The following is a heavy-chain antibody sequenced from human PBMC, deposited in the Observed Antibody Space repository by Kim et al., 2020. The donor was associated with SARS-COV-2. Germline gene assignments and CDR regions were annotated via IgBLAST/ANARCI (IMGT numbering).Heavy chain of an antibody. Sequence: GGSLRLSCAASGFTFSSYSMNWVRQAPGKGLEWVSSISSSSSYIYYADSVKGRFTISRDNAKNSLYLQMNSLRAEDTAVYYCARDLKISGSITIVRGVIPGYFDYWGQGTLVTVSS. V-gene: IGHV3-21*01. J-gene: IGHJ4*02. CDR2: ISSSSSYI. CDR1: GFTFSSYS. CDR3: ARDLKISGSITIVRGVIPGYFDY. D-gene: IGHD3-10*01.